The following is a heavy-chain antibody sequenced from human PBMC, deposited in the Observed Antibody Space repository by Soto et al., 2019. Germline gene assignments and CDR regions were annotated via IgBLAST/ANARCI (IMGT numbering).Heavy chain of an antibody. J-gene: IGHJ4*02. CDR3: ARERTDDYNFDY. Sequence: SETLSLTCAVSGVSVSSGSYYWSWIRQPPGKGLEWIGYVHFSGSTNYNPSLNSRVTVSVDTSKNQFSLKLTSVTAADTAVYYCARERTDDYNFDYWGQGTLVTVSS. CDR2: VHFSGST. V-gene: IGHV4-61*01. CDR1: GVSVSSGSYY. D-gene: IGHD4-4*01.